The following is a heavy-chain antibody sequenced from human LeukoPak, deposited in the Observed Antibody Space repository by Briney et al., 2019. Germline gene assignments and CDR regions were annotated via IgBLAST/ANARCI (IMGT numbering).Heavy chain of an antibody. J-gene: IGHJ6*03. Sequence: PGGSLRLSCAASGFTFSSYEMNWVRQAPGKGLEWVSSISSSSSYIYYADSVKGRFTISRDNAKSSLYLQMNSLRAEDTAVYYCARYPYVRGAYGYPRPLYYYYYYMDVWGKGTTVTVSS. CDR3: ARYPYVRGAYGYPRPLYYYYYYMDV. D-gene: IGHD3-10*02. V-gene: IGHV3-21*01. CDR1: GFTFSSYE. CDR2: ISSSSSYI.